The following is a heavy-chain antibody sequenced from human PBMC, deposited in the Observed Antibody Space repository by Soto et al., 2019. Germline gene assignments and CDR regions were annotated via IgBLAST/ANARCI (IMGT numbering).Heavy chain of an antibody. CDR2: IHYTGST. V-gene: IGHV4-59*01. CDR1: GGSMSRYY. J-gene: IGHJ5*02. Sequence: ETLSLTCTVSGGSMSRYYWTWIRQPPGKGLEWIGNIHYTGSTNYNPSLKSRVTILLGTSTSQFSLKVRSVTAADTAVYYCARDLTISSTDRPLGPCGHRTLVTVSS. CDR3: ARDLTISSTDRPLGP. D-gene: IGHD1-1*01.